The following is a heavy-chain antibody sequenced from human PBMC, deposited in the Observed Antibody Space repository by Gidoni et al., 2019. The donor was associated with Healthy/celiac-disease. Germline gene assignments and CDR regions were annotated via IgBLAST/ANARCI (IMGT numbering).Heavy chain of an antibody. CDR2: IIPILGIA. D-gene: IGHD3-22*01. Sequence: QVQLVQSGAEVKKPGSSVKVSCKASGGTFSSYAISWVRQAPGQGLEWMGRIIPILGIANYAQKFQGRVTITADKSTSTAYMELSSLRSEDTAVYYCARAHHYYDSSGPFDYWGQGTLVTVSS. CDR1: GGTFSSYA. CDR3: ARAHHYYDSSGPFDY. V-gene: IGHV1-69*04. J-gene: IGHJ4*02.